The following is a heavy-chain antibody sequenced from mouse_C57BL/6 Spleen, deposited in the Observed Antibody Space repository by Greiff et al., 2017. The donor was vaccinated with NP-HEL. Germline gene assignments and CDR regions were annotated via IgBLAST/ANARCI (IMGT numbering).Heavy chain of an antibody. V-gene: IGHV1-82*01. CDR2: IYPGDGDT. D-gene: IGHD2-5*01. CDR3: ARDASYYSNYPYYFDY. CDR1: GYAFSSSW. J-gene: IGHJ2*01. Sequence: QVQLQQSGPELVKPGASVKISCKASGYAFSSSWMNWVKQRPGKGLEWIGRIYPGDGDTNYNGKFKGKATLTADKSSSTAYMQLSSLTSEDSAVYFCARDASYYSNYPYYFDYWGQGTTLTVSS.